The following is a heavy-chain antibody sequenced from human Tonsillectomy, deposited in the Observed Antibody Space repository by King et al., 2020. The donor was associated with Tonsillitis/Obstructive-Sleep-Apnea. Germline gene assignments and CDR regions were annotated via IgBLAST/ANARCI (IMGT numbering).Heavy chain of an antibody. J-gene: IGHJ5*02. CDR3: ARDEVYGSGSCGT. CDR2: IKGDGCDS. V-gene: IGHV3-74*01. CDR1: GFTFSNHW. Sequence: VQLVESGGDLVQPGGSLRLSCTASGFTFSNHWMHWVRQAPGKGLEWVSRIKGDGCDSSYADSVKGRFTIYRDNAKNTLYLQMNSLRDEDTAVYYCARDEVYGSGSCGTWGQGTLVTVSS. D-gene: IGHD3-10*01.